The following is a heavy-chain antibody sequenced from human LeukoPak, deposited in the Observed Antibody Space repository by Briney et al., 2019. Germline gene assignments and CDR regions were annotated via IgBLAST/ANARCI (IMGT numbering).Heavy chain of an antibody. Sequence: ASVKVSCKAPGCTFTNYHMHWVRQAPGQGLEWLGLVKPKSGDSDFVQKFRGRVTVTTDVSTTTIHMGLSNLRSDDTAVYYCARDRGVPGPGNALDIWGQGTMVTVSS. V-gene: IGHV1-2*06. J-gene: IGHJ3*02. CDR2: VKPKSGDS. D-gene: IGHD2-8*01. CDR3: ARDRGVPGPGNALDI. CDR1: GCTFTNYH.